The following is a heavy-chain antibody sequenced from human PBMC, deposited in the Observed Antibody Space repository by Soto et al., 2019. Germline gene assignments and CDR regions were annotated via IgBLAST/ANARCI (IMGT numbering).Heavy chain of an antibody. CDR3: VRDGTKTLRDWFDP. V-gene: IGHV4-4*07. CDR2: IYATGTT. CDR1: GASISGFY. Sequence: PPETLSLACTVSGASISGFYWSWIRTSAGKGLEWIGRIYATGTTDYNPSLKSRVMMSVDTSKKQFSLKLRSVTAADTAVYYCVRDGTKTLRDWFDPWGQGISVTVSS. D-gene: IGHD1-1*01. J-gene: IGHJ5*02.